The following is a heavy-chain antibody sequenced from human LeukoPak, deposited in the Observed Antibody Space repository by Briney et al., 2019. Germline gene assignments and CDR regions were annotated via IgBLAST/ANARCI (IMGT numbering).Heavy chain of an antibody. CDR2: INPNSGGT. CDR3: ARDGMATTQTSDFDY. D-gene: IGHD5-24*01. J-gene: IGHJ4*02. V-gene: IGHV1-2*02. CDR1: GYTFTGYY. Sequence: ASVKVSCKASGYTFTGYYMHWVRQAPGQGLEWMGWINPNSGGTNYAQKSQGRVTMTRDTSISTAYMELSRLRSDDTAVYYCARDGMATTQTSDFDYWGQGTLVTVSS.